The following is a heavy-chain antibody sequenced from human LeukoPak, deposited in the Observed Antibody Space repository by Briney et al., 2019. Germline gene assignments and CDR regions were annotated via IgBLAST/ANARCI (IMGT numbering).Heavy chain of an antibody. CDR1: GHTFTSHG. J-gene: IGHJ5*02. V-gene: IGHV1-18*01. Sequence: GASVKVSCKASGHTFTSHGISWVRQAPGQGLEWMGWISAYNGNTNYAQKLQGRVTMTTDTSTSTAYMELRSLRSDDTAVYYCARVWFPPKPGKYYYGSGSPTRDNWFDPWGQGTLVTVSS. CDR2: ISAYNGNT. D-gene: IGHD3-10*01. CDR3: ARVWFPPKPGKYYYGSGSPTRDNWFDP.